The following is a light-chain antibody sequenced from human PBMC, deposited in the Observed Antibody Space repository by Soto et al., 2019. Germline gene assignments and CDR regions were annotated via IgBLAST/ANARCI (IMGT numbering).Light chain of an antibody. J-gene: IGKJ5*01. CDR3: QQYEKSPIT. CDR2: GAS. CDR1: QSISSSF. Sequence: IVLTQSHGIFSLSPGERASLSCGASQSISSSFLAWYQQKPGQPPRLLIYGASSRATGIPDRFSGTGSETDFTLTISRLEPEDFAVYYCQQYEKSPITFGQGTRLEIK. V-gene: IGKV3-20*01.